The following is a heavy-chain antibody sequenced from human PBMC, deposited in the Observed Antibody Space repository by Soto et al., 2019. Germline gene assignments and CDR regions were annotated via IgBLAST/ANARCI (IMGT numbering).Heavy chain of an antibody. CDR3: AREGYYGSGTYNPRDMDV. D-gene: IGHD3-10*01. Sequence: ASVKVSCKASGYTFTSYYMHWVRQAPGQGLEWMGWISAYKGYTNYTQKFQGRVTMTTDTSTSTAYMELRSLRSDDTAVYYCAREGYYGSGTYNPRDMDVWGQGTTVTVSS. V-gene: IGHV1-18*04. CDR1: GYTFTSYY. CDR2: ISAYKGYT. J-gene: IGHJ6*02.